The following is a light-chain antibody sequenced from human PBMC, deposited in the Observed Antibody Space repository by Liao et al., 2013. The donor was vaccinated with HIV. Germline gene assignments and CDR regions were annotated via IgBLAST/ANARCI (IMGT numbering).Light chain of an antibody. J-gene: IGLJ1*01. CDR1: ALPKQY. CDR2: RDN. V-gene: IGLV3-25*03. CDR3: QSADSTSPYAYV. Sequence: SYELTQPPSVSVSPGQTARITCSGDALPKQYAYWYQQKPGQAPVLVIYRDNERPSGIPERFSGSISGTTATLTISGVQADDEGDYYCQSADSTSPYAYVFGSGTKVTVL.